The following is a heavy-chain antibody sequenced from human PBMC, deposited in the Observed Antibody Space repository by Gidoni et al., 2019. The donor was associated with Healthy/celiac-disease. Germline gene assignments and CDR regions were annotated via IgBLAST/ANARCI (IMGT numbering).Heavy chain of an antibody. CDR2: ISWNSGSI. CDR3: AKTLAYYDFWSGGFDY. V-gene: IGHV3-9*01. J-gene: IGHJ4*02. D-gene: IGHD3-3*01. Sequence: EVQLVESGGGVVQPGRSLRLSCAASGFTFEDYAMHWVRQAPGKGLEWVSGISWNSGSIGYADSVKCRFTISRDNAKNSLYLQMNSLRAEDTALYYCAKTLAYYDFWSGGFDYWGQGTLVTVSS. CDR1: GFTFEDYA.